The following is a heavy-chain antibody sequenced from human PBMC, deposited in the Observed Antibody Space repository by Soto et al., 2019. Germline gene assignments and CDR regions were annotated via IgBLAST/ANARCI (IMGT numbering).Heavy chain of an antibody. Sequence: SETLSLTCTVSGGSISSSSFHWGWIRQPPGKGLEWIGSIYYSGSTYYRQSLKNRVTISVDTSKNQFSLKLSSVTAADTAVYYCARRERAAGTDWWFDPWGQGTLVT. D-gene: IGHD6-13*01. V-gene: IGHV4-39*01. CDR3: ARRERAAGTDWWFDP. CDR1: GGSISSSSFH. J-gene: IGHJ5*02. CDR2: IYYSGST.